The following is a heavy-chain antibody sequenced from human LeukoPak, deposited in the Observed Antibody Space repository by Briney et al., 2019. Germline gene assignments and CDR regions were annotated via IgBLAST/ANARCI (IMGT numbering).Heavy chain of an antibody. CDR1: GFTFSSYA. D-gene: IGHD1-26*01. CDR2: IYSGGST. V-gene: IGHV3-53*01. J-gene: IGHJ3*02. Sequence: GGSLRLSCAASGFTFSSYAMSWVRQAPGKGLEWVSVIYSGGSTYYADSVKGRFTISRDNSKNTLYLQMNSLRAEDTAVYYCASRSGSYSWDAFDIRGQGTMVTVSS. CDR3: ASRSGSYSWDAFDI.